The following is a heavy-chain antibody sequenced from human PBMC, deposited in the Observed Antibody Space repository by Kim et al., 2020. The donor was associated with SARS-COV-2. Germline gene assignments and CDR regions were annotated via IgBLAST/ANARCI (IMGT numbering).Heavy chain of an antibody. CDR1: GFTFSDPY. CDR3: TRELYYYGSSN. V-gene: IGHV3-11*04. Sequence: GGSLRLSCVASGFTFSDPYMSWVRQAPGKGLEWLSYISSSGDAKYYADSVKGRFTVSRDNAKNSLYLQMSSLRAEDTAVYYCTRELYYYGSSNWGQGTLVTVSS. CDR2: ISSSGDAK. D-gene: IGHD3-10*01. J-gene: IGHJ4*02.